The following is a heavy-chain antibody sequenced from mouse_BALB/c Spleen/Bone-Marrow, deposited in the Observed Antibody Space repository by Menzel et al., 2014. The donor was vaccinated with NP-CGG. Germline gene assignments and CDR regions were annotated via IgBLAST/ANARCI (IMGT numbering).Heavy chain of an antibody. CDR3: TRLDSSGYGAY. V-gene: IGHV1-15*01. J-gene: IGHJ3*01. Sequence: QVQLQQSGAELVRPGASVTLSCKASGYTFTDYEMHWLKQTPVHGLEWIGAIDPETCGTAYNQKFKGRATLTTDKSSSTAYMELRSLTSEDSAVYYCTRLDSSGYGAYWGQGTLVTVSA. D-gene: IGHD3-2*01. CDR1: GYTFTDYE. CDR2: IDPETCGT.